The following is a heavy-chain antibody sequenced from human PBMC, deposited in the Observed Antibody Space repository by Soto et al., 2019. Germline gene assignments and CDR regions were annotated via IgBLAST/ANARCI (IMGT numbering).Heavy chain of an antibody. J-gene: IGHJ5*02. Sequence: QVQLQESGPGLVRPSQTLSLTCTVSGDSINSVDHYWSWIRQPPGKGLEWMGYIYHSGSTHYNPSLNSRLTISIDTSTNLFSLNLTSVTAADTAVYFCARLRWETENNWFDPWGQGALVTVSS. V-gene: IGHV4-30-4*01. CDR3: ARLRWETENNWFDP. D-gene: IGHD1-26*01. CDR1: GDSINSVDHY. CDR2: IYHSGST.